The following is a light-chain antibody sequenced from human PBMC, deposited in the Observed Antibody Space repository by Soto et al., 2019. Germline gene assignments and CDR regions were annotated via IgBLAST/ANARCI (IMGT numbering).Light chain of an antibody. CDR2: GAS. J-gene: IGKJ1*01. CDR3: QEYNTWPWT. V-gene: IGKV3-15*01. Sequence: EIVLTQSPATLSLSPGERASLSCRASQSVGSYLAWYQQKPGHAPRLLIYGASTRATGIPARFSGSGSGTDFTLTITSLQSEDSAVYYCQEYNTWPWTFGQGTKVDI. CDR1: QSVGSY.